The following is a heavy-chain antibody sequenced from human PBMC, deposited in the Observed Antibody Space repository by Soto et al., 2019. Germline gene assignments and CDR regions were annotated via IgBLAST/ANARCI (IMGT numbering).Heavy chain of an antibody. CDR3: AKDLPLEVVVVVAATCFDY. V-gene: IGHV3-23*01. CDR2: ISGSGGST. D-gene: IGHD2-15*01. J-gene: IGHJ4*02. CDR1: GFTFSSYA. Sequence: GGSLRLSCAASGFTFSSYAMSWVRQAPGKGLEWVSAISGSGGSTYYADSVKGRFTISRDNSKNTLYLQMNSLRAEDTAVYYCAKDLPLEVVVVVAATCFDYWGQGTLVTVSS.